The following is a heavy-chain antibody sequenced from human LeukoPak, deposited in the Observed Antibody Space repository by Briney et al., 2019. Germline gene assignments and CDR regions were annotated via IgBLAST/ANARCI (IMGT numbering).Heavy chain of an antibody. V-gene: IGHV1-69*05. CDR2: IIPIFGTA. D-gene: IGHD2-2*01. CDR3: ARGDVVVPVAIYPLDY. Sequence: SVKVSCKASGGTFSSYAISWVRQAPGQGLEWMGGIIPIFGTANYAQKFQGRVTITTDESTSTAYMELSSLRSEDTAVYYCARGDVVVPVAIYPLDYWGQGTLVTVSS. CDR1: GGTFSSYA. J-gene: IGHJ4*02.